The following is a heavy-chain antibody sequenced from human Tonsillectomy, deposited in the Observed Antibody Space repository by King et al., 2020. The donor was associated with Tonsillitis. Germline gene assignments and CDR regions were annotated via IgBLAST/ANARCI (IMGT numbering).Heavy chain of an antibody. CDR2: GSYGGSNK. Sequence: QLVQSGGGVFQPGRSLRLSCSAPGFTFGNYDMNWVRQAPGKGVEGVAIGSYGGSNKTYADSVKGRFHISRDNSRNTMYLQMNSLRGDDTAVYYCARGESRYDYDSTGYYDLWGQGTLVTVSS. J-gene: IGHJ5*02. V-gene: IGHV3-30*01. CDR3: ARGESRYDYDSTGYYDL. CDR1: GFTFGNYD. D-gene: IGHD3-22*01.